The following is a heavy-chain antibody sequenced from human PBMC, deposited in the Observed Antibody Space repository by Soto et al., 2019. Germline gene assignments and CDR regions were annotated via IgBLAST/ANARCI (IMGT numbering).Heavy chain of an antibody. Sequence: GGSLGLSCAASEFTVSSNYMSCVRQAPGKGLEWVSVIYSGGSTYYADSVKGRFTISRHNSKNTLYLQMNSLRAEDTAVYYCARPDYGDYGGIDYWGQGTLVTVSS. CDR2: IYSGGST. CDR3: ARPDYGDYGGIDY. V-gene: IGHV3-53*04. D-gene: IGHD4-17*01. CDR1: EFTVSSNY. J-gene: IGHJ4*02.